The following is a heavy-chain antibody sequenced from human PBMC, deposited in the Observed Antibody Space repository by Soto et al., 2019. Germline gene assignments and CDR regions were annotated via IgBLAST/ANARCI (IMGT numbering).Heavy chain of an antibody. CDR3: ARGHGLSFDY. CDR2: IYYSGST. CDR1: GGSISSYY. V-gene: IGHV4-59*01. J-gene: IGHJ4*02. Sequence: PSETLSLTCTVSGGSISSYYWSWIRQPPGKGLEWIGYIYYSGSTNYNPSLKSRVTTSVDTSKNQFSLKLSSVTAADTAVYYCARGHGLSFDYWGQGTLVTVSS.